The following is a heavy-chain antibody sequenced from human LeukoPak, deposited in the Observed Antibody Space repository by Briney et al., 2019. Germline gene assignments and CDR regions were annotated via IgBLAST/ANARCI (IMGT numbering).Heavy chain of an antibody. CDR3: ARDFRAVAESYYYFYMDV. J-gene: IGHJ6*03. Sequence: GGSLRLPCAASGFTVSSNYMNWVRQAPGKGLEWVSAISSGSSYIYYADSVRGRFTISRDNAKNSLYLQMNSLRAEDTAVYYCARDFRAVAESYYYFYMDVWGKGTTVTVSS. CDR2: ISSGSSYI. D-gene: IGHD6-19*01. V-gene: IGHV3-21*01. CDR1: GFTVSSNY.